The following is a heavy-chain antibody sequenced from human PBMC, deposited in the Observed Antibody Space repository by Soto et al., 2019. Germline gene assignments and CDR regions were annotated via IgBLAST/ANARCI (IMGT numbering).Heavy chain of an antibody. Sequence: PSETLSLTCTVSGGSISSSSYYWGWIRQPPGKGLEWIGSIYYSGSTYYNPSLKSRVTISVDTSKNRFSLKLSSVTAADTAVYYCARLEFITIFGVVNYMDVWGKGTTVTVSS. CDR2: IYYSGST. CDR3: ARLEFITIFGVVNYMDV. D-gene: IGHD3-3*01. V-gene: IGHV4-39*01. J-gene: IGHJ6*03. CDR1: GGSISSSSYY.